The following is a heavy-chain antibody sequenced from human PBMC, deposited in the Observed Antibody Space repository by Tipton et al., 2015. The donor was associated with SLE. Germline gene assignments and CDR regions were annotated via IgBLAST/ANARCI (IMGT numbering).Heavy chain of an antibody. CDR2: TYYRSKWYN. J-gene: IGHJ6*02. CDR3: ARGWNSAYYHYYAMDV. CDR1: GDSVSSNSVA. D-gene: IGHD1-7*01. V-gene: IGHV6-1*01. Sequence: GLVKPSQTLSLTCAISGDSVSSNSVAWNWIRQSPSRGLEWLGRTYYRSKWYNDYAVSVKSRITINPGTSKNQFSLQLNSVTPEDTAVYYCARGWNSAYYHYYAMDVWGQGTTVTVSS.